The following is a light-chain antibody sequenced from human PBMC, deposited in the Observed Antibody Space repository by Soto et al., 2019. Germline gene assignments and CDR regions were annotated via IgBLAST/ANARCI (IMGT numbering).Light chain of an antibody. J-gene: IGKJ2*01. CDR2: LGS. V-gene: IGKV2-28*01. CDR3: MQALQTPG. Sequence: DIVMTQSPLSLPVTPGEPASISCRSSQSLLHSNGYNYLDWYLQKPGQSPQLLIYLGSNRASGGPDRFSGSGSGTDFTLKISRVEAEDVGVYYCMQALQTPGFGQGTKLEIK. CDR1: QSLLHSNGYNY.